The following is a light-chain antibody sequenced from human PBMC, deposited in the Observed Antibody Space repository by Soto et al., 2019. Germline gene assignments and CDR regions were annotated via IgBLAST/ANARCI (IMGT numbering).Light chain of an antibody. CDR3: QQRSNWPLT. J-gene: IGKJ4*01. Sequence: ESVLTQSPATLSLSPGERSTLSCMAIQSVSSYLAWYQQKPGQAPRLLIYDASNRATGIPARFSGSGSGTDFTLTISSLEPEDFEVYYCQQRSNWPLTFGGGTKVDIK. V-gene: IGKV3-11*01. CDR2: DAS. CDR1: QSVSSY.